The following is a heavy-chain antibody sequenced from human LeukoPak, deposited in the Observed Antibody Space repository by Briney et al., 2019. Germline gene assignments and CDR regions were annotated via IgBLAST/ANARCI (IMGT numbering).Heavy chain of an antibody. CDR1: GGTFSSYA. J-gene: IGHJ5*02. CDR3: AREREKVGEGIVVVPARANWFDP. V-gene: IGHV1-69*05. Sequence: ASVKVSCKASGGTFSSYAISWVRQAPGQGLEWMGGIIPIFGTANYAQKFQGRVTITTDESTSTAYMELSSLRSEDTAVYYCAREREKVGEGIVVVPARANWFDPWGQGTLVTVSS. D-gene: IGHD2-2*01. CDR2: IIPIFGTA.